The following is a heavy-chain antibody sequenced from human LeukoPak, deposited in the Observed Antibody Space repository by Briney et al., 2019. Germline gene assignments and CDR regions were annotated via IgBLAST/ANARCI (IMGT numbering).Heavy chain of an antibody. Sequence: GSSVKVSCKASGGTFSSYAISWVRQAPGQGLEWMGGIIPIFGSANYAQKFQGRVTITTDESTSSAYMELSSLRSEDTAVYYCARGYSGSYSYFDYWGQGTLVTVSS. V-gene: IGHV1-69*05. CDR1: GGTFSSYA. J-gene: IGHJ4*02. D-gene: IGHD1-26*01. CDR2: IIPIFGSA. CDR3: ARGYSGSYSYFDY.